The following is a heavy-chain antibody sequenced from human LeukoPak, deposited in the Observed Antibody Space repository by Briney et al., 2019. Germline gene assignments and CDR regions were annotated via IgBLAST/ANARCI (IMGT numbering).Heavy chain of an antibody. D-gene: IGHD6-6*01. Sequence: PGGSLRLSCAASGFTFSSYGMHWVRQAPGKGLEWVAFIRYDGSNKYYADSVKGRFTISRDNSKNTLYLQMNSLRAEDTAVYYCAKPGVEYSSSGFDYWGQGTLVTVSS. J-gene: IGHJ4*02. CDR3: AKPGVEYSSSGFDY. V-gene: IGHV3-30*02. CDR1: GFTFSSYG. CDR2: IRYDGSNK.